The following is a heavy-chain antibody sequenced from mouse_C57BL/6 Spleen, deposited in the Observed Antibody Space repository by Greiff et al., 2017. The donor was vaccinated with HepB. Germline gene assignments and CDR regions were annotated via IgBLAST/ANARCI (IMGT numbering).Heavy chain of an antibody. CDR3: ARYGNYGGYYAMDY. CDR1: GYTFTSYW. Sequence: QVQLQQPGAELVRPGTSVKLSCKASGYTFTSYWMHWVKQRPGQGLEWIGVIDPSDSYTNYNQKFKGKATLTVDTSSSTAYMQLSSLTSEDSAVYYCARYGNYGGYYAMDYWGQGTSVTVSS. D-gene: IGHD2-1*01. CDR2: IDPSDSYT. V-gene: IGHV1-59*01. J-gene: IGHJ4*01.